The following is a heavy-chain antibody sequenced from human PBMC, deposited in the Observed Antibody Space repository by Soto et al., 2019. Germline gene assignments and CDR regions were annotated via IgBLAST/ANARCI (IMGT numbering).Heavy chain of an antibody. D-gene: IGHD2-8*01. J-gene: IGHJ6*02. V-gene: IGHV3-23*01. Sequence: GGSLRLSCEASGFTFSSYGMTWVRQAPGKGLEWVSAISGSGGSTYYADSVKGRFTISRDNSKNTLYLQMNSLRAEDTAVYYCAKVGDCTNGVCSPYYYYYGMDVWGQGTTVTVSS. CDR3: AKVGDCTNGVCSPYYYYYGMDV. CDR1: GFTFSSYG. CDR2: ISGSGGST.